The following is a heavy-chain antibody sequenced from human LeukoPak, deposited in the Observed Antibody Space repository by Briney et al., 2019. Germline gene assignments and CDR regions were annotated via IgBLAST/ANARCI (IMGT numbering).Heavy chain of an antibody. CDR1: GFTFDDYA. D-gene: IGHD2-21*01. Sequence: HPGGSLRLSCAASGFTFDDYAMHWVRQAPGKGLEWVAFIRYDGSNKYYADSVKGRFTISRDNSKNTLYLQMNSLRAEDTAVYYCAKDGHPAQSIPHDTGDYWGQGTLVTVSS. J-gene: IGHJ4*02. V-gene: IGHV3-30*02. CDR3: AKDGHPAQSIPHDTGDY. CDR2: IRYDGSNK.